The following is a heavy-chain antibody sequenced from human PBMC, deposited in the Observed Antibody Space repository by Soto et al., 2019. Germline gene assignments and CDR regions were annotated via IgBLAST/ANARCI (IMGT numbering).Heavy chain of an antibody. V-gene: IGHV3-53*01. CDR2: IVSGGST. J-gene: IGHJ4*02. CDR1: GFKVGSSY. Sequence: EVQVVESGGDLIQPGGSLRLSCAASGFKVGSSYVTWVRQAPGKGQEWVSVIVSGGSTHYADSVTGRFTVSRDVSNNTVYLHLSRLRAEDTAVYFCATNPPNVGIGYFDSWRLGTLVTVSS. D-gene: IGHD1-26*01. CDR3: ATNPPNVGIGYFDS.